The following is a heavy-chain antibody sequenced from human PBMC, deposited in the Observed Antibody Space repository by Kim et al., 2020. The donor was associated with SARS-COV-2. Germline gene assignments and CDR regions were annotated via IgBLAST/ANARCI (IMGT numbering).Heavy chain of an antibody. CDR3: VRDRFDA. Sequence: DGRSITYAESVKGRLTISKDDAETSLYLQMNGLRAEDTGVYYCVRDRFDAWGQGTLVTVSS. J-gene: IGHJ5*02. CDR2: DGRSI. V-gene: IGHV3-74*03.